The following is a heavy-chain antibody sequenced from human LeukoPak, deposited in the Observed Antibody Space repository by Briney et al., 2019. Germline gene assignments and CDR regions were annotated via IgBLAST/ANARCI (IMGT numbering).Heavy chain of an antibody. V-gene: IGHV4-61*01. J-gene: IGHJ4*02. CDR3: AGSYGGNSINY. CDR1: GGSVSSGSYY. D-gene: IGHD4-23*01. CDR2: IYYSGST. Sequence: PSETLSLTCTVSGGSVSSGSYYWSWIRQPPGKGLEWIGYIYYSGSTNYNPSLKSRVTISVDTSKNQFSLKLSSVTAADTAVYCCAGSYGGNSINYWGQGTLVTVSS.